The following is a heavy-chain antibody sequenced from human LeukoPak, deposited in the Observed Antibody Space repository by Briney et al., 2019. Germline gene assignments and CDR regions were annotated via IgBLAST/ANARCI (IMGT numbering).Heavy chain of an antibody. Sequence: ASVKVSCKDSGYTFTRYHMHWVRQAPGQGLEWMGWINPHSAGTNYAQKFQGRVTMTRNTSISTAYMGLSRLRSDDTAVYYCARLWSYYDSRVSSGPAVGYWGQGTLVTVSS. D-gene: IGHD3-22*01. J-gene: IGHJ4*02. CDR3: ARLWSYYDSRVSSGPAVGY. V-gene: IGHV1-2*02. CDR2: INPHSAGT. CDR1: GYTFTRYH.